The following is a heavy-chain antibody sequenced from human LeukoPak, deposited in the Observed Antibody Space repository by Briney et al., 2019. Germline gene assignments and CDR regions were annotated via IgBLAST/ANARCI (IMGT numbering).Heavy chain of an antibody. CDR3: ARETYSSSWYWWFDP. Sequence: PSQTLSLTCTVSGGSISSGSYYWIWIRPPAGQGLDWIGRINTSWSTNYKSSLMSRVTISVDTSKNQFSLKLTSVTAADTAVYYCARETYSSSWYWWFDPWGQGTLVTVSS. CDR2: INTSWST. D-gene: IGHD6-13*01. V-gene: IGHV4-61*02. CDR1: GGSISSGSYY. J-gene: IGHJ5*02.